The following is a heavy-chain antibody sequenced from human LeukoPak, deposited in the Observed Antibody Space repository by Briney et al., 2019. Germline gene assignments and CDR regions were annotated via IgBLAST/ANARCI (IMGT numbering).Heavy chain of an antibody. D-gene: IGHD6-13*01. CDR2: IKQDGSEK. V-gene: IGHV3-7*01. CDR1: GFTFSNYW. CDR3: AREISSWYRTEGRFDP. Sequence: GGSLRLSCAASGFTFSNYWMSWVRQAPGKGLEWVANIKQDGSEKYYVDSVKGRFTISRDNAKNSLYLQMNSLRAEDAAVYYCAREISSWYRTEGRFDPWGQGTLVTVSS. J-gene: IGHJ5*02.